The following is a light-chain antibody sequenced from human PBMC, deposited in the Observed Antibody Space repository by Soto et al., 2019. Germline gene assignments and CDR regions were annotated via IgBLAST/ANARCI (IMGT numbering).Light chain of an antibody. V-gene: IGKV3-20*01. CDR3: QQYGSSPRT. CDR1: QTVSSNS. CDR2: GAS. J-gene: IGKJ1*01. Sequence: EIVLTQPPGTLSLSPGERATLSCRASQTVSSNSLAWYHQKPGQAPRLLIYGASSRATGIPDRFSGSGSGTDFTLTISRLEPEDFAVYYCQQYGSSPRTFGQGTKVDIK.